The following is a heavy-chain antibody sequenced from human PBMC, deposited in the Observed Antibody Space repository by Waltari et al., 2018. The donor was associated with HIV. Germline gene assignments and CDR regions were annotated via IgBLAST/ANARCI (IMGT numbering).Heavy chain of an antibody. V-gene: IGHV3-7*01. J-gene: IGHJ4*02. CDR3: ARARYCSSISCSYFDD. Sequence: EVQLVESGGGLVQSGGSLRLSCAVSGLSFSGCWMSWVRQAPGKGLEWVAKIKEEGSEKYYVDSVKGRFTISRDNAKNSLYLQMNSLRAEDTAMYYCARARYCSSISCSYFDDWGQGTLVTVSS. CDR2: IKEEGSEK. D-gene: IGHD2-2*01. CDR1: GLSFSGCW.